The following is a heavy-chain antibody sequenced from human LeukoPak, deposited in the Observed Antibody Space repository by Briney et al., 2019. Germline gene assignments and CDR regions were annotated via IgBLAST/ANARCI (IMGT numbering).Heavy chain of an antibody. J-gene: IGHJ4*02. CDR2: IRSKTYGGTA. D-gene: IGHD5-12*01. CDR1: GFSVGDYA. CDR3: TRGLEGFTAYDDF. Sequence: GGSLRLSCRASGFSVGDYAMSWVRQAPGKGLEWVGFIRSKTYGGTADYAASVEGRFTISRDDSNNIVYLQMNSLKTEDTAVYYCTRGLEGFTAYDDFWGQGTLVTVSS. V-gene: IGHV3-49*04.